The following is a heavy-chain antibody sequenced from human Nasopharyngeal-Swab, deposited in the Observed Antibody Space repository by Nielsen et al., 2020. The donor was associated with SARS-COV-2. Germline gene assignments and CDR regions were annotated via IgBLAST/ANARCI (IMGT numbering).Heavy chain of an antibody. D-gene: IGHD3-3*01. CDR3: ARLDPFGSEDK. CDR2: IFYSGTT. J-gene: IGHJ4*02. V-gene: IGHV4-39*01. CDR1: GGSISSSSYY. Sequence: SETLSLTCIVSGGSISSSSYYWGWIRQPPGKGLEWIGNIFYSGTTSYNPSLKSRVTMSVDTSKSQFSLRLSSVTAADTAVYYCARLDPFGSEDKWGQGTLVTVSS.